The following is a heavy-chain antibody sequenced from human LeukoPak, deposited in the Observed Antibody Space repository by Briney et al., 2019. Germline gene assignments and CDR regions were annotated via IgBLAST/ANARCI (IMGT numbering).Heavy chain of an antibody. D-gene: IGHD1-26*01. CDR3: ATETPLVGRTTFFTY. V-gene: IGHV1-24*01. CDR1: GGTFSTYA. J-gene: IGHJ4*02. CDR2: FDPEDGET. Sequence: ASVKVSCKASGGTFSTYAISWVRQAPGKGLEWMGGFDPEDGETIYAQKSQGRVTMTEDTSTDTAYMELSSLRSEDMAVYYCATETPLVGRTTFFTYWGQGTLVTVSS.